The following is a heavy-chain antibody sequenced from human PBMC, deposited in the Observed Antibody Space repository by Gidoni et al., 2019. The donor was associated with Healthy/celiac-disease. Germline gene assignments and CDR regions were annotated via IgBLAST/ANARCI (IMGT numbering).Heavy chain of an antibody. D-gene: IGHD4-17*01. CDR2: IIPILGIA. CDR1: GGTFSSYT. Sequence: QVQLVQSGAEVKKPGSSVKVSCKASGGTFSSYTISWVRQAPGQGLEWMGRIIPILGIANYAQKFQGRVTITADKSTSTAYMELSSLRSEDTAVYYCARSHAGRTVANGMDVWGQGTTVTVSS. V-gene: IGHV1-69*02. J-gene: IGHJ6*02. CDR3: ARSHAGRTVANGMDV.